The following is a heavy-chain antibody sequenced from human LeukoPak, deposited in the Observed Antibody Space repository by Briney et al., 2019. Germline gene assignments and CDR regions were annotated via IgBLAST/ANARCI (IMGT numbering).Heavy chain of an antibody. D-gene: IGHD3-10*01. V-gene: IGHV1-46*01. CDR1: GYTFTSYV. J-gene: IGHJ4*02. CDR2: INPSGGST. Sequence: GASVRVSCKASGYTFTSYVMHWVRQAPGQGLEWMGIINPSGGSTSYAQKFQGRVTMTRDTSTSTVYMELSSLRSEDTAVYYCARDGGQSWVRPYWGQGTLVTVSS. CDR3: ARDGGQSWVRPY.